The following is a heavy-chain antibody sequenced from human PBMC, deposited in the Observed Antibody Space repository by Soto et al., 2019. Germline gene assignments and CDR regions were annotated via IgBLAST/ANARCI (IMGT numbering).Heavy chain of an antibody. CDR3: ASSGGPEGDWFDP. CDR2: FYYSGIT. J-gene: IGHJ5*02. Sequence: QVRLQESGPGLVKPSQTLSLTCTVSGGPIRRRGYYWSWIRHRPGEGLEWIGFFYYSGITDYNPSLRSRVTISADTSRNQVFLNMYSVTAADTAVYYCASSGGPEGDWFDPWGQGTLVTVSS. CDR1: GGPIRRRGYY. V-gene: IGHV4-31*03. D-gene: IGHD2-15*01.